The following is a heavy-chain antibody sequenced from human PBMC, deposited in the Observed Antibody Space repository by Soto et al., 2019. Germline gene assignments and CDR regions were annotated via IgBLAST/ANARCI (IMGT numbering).Heavy chain of an antibody. J-gene: IGHJ4*02. CDR3: APHPGGGGY. D-gene: IGHD3-10*01. CDR2: IYSGGYT. V-gene: IGHV3-53*01. Sequence: EVQLVESGGGLIQPGGSLRLSCAVSGFTVSNNYMSWVRQAPGKGLEGVSVIYSGGYTAYGDSVKGRFTISRDNSNNPPYLTMNTPGPPPTAVFFCAPHPGGGGYWGQGTLVTVSS. CDR1: GFTVSNNY.